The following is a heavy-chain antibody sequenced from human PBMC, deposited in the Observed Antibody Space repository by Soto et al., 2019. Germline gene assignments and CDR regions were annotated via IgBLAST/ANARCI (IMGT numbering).Heavy chain of an antibody. CDR3: ARVPGRTGVSSGWYY. D-gene: IGHD6-19*01. Sequence: QVQLVQSGAEVKKPGASVKVSCKASGYTFTSYGISWVRQAPGQGLEWMGWISAYNGNTNYAQKLQGRVTMTTDTSVSTAYMELRRLRSDDKAVYYCARVPGRTGVSSGWYYWGQGTLVTVSS. J-gene: IGHJ4*02. CDR1: GYTFTSYG. V-gene: IGHV1-18*01. CDR2: ISAYNGNT.